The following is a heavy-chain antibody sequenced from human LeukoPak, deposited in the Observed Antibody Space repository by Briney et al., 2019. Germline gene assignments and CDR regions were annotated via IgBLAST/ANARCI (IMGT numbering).Heavy chain of an antibody. Sequence: PSETLSLTCAVYGGSFSGYFWSWIRQPPGKGLEWIGEINHSGSTNYNPSLKSRVTISVDTSKNQFSLKLSSVTAADTAVYYCAREAHYYGSGSYYRNWFDPWGQGNLVTVSS. D-gene: IGHD3-10*01. CDR2: INHSGST. J-gene: IGHJ5*02. CDR1: GGSFSGYF. V-gene: IGHV4-34*01. CDR3: AREAHYYGSGSYYRNWFDP.